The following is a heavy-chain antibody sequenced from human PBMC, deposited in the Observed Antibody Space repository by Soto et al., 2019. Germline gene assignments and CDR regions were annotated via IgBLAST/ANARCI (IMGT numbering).Heavy chain of an antibody. CDR2: SFHTGTT. Sequence: QVQLQEAGPGLAKPSQTVSLTCTVSGASLSSGGHYNTCIRHVPRQDLEWIGYSFHTGTTYYTPSLKSRGRMSIDTSDNYFSMNSNSVTAADTAVYFCSIGLGYDSNCHCLAAFDIWGPGTMVGVS. J-gene: IGHJ3*02. V-gene: IGHV4-31*03. CDR3: SIGLGYDSNCHCLAAFDI. CDR1: GASLSSGGHY. D-gene: IGHD3-22*01.